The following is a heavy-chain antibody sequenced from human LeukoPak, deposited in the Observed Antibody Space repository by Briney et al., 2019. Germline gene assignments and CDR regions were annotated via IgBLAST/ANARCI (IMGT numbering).Heavy chain of an antibody. CDR3: AKDPTYYYDSSGYYVDAFDI. D-gene: IGHD3-22*01. CDR2: ISYDGSNK. CDR1: GFTFSSYA. Sequence: GGSLRLSCAASGFTFSSYAIHWVRQAPGKGLEWVAVISYDGSNKYYADSVKGRFTISRDNSKNTLYLQMNSLRAEDTAVYYCAKDPTYYYDSSGYYVDAFDIWGQGTMVTVSS. V-gene: IGHV3-30-3*01. J-gene: IGHJ3*02.